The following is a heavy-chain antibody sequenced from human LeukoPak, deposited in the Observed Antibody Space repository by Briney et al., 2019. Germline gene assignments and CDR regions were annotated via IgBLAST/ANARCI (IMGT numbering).Heavy chain of an antibody. V-gene: IGHV4-34*01. CDR2: INHSGST. CDR3: ARGPDSGSYFAWFDP. J-gene: IGHJ5*02. CDR1: GGSFSGYY. Sequence: SETLSLTCAVYGGSFSGYYWSWVRQPPGKGLEWIGEINHSGSTNYNPSFKSRAAISVDTSRNQLSLKLSSVTAADTAVYYCARGPDSGSYFAWFDPWGQGTLVTVSS. D-gene: IGHD3-10*01.